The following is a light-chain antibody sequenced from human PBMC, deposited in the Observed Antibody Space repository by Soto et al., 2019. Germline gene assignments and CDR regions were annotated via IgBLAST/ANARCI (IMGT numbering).Light chain of an antibody. Sequence: ENVFTQAPATPSFSSGGRDTPSCRGLQSFNSLLAWYQHKPGQAPRLLIYDASNRATGIPARFSGSGSGTDFTLTISSLEPEDFAVYYCQQRSNWPLTFGGGTKVDIK. J-gene: IGKJ4*01. V-gene: IGKV3-11*01. CDR3: QQRSNWPLT. CDR1: QSFNSL. CDR2: DAS.